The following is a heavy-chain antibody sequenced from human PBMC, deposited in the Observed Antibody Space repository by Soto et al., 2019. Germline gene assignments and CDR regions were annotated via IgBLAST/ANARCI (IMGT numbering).Heavy chain of an antibody. D-gene: IGHD6-19*01. CDR1: GFTFSSYA. Sequence: EVQLLESGGGLVQPGGSLRLSCAASGFTFSSYAMSWVRQAPGKGLEWVSAISGSGGSTYYADSVKGRFTISRDNSKNTLYLQMNSLRAEDTAVYYCAKDPITSGFQWLVVAPPYYWGQGTLVTVSS. J-gene: IGHJ4*02. V-gene: IGHV3-23*01. CDR2: ISGSGGST. CDR3: AKDPITSGFQWLVVAPPYY.